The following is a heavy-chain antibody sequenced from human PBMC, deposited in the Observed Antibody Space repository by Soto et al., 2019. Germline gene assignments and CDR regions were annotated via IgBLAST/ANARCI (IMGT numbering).Heavy chain of an antibody. CDR3: ARVKTQIAAAGRGDYYGMDV. V-gene: IGHV1-46*01. Sequence: GASVKVSCKASGYTFTSYHMHWVRQAPGEGLEWMGTVNPSGGSTSYAQKFQGRVTMTRDTSTITVHMELSSLRSEDTAVYYCARVKTQIAAAGRGDYYGMDVWGQGTTVTVSS. CDR2: VNPSGGST. D-gene: IGHD6-13*01. CDR1: GYTFTSYH. J-gene: IGHJ6*02.